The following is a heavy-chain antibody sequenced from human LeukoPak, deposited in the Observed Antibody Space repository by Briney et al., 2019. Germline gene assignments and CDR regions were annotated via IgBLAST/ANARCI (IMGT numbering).Heavy chain of an antibody. CDR1: GYTFTTYA. V-gene: IGHV1-3*01. D-gene: IGHD2-2*01. J-gene: IGHJ3*02. Sequence: ASVKVSCKASGYTFTTYAMHWVRQAPGQRLEWMGGINAGNGNTKYSQKFQGRVTITRDTSASTAYMELSSLRPEDTAVYYCASRRQYCSTTSCSATFDIWGQGTMVTVSS. CDR3: ASRRQYCSTTSCSATFDI. CDR2: INAGNGNT.